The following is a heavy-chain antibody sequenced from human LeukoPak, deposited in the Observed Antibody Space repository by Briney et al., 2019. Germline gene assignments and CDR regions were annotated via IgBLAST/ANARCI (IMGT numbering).Heavy chain of an antibody. V-gene: IGHV3-23*01. CDR3: AKDHQNSPLGV. J-gene: IGHJ6*02. CDR2: ISGSDGST. D-gene: IGHD2-21*01. CDR1: GFTFSSYW. Sequence: GGSLRLSCAASGFTFSSYWMSWVRQAPGKGLEWVSAISGSDGSTYYADSVKGRFTISRDNAKNSLYLQMNSLRAEDTALYYCAKDHQNSPLGVWGQGTTVTVSS.